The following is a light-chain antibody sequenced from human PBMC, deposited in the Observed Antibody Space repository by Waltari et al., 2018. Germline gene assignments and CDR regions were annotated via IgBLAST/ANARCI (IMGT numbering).Light chain of an antibody. J-gene: IGLJ3*02. CDR3: SSYRSSSTWV. Sequence: QSALTQPASVSGPPGQSITISCTGTSSDVGGYNYVSWYQQHPGKAPKLMIYDVTNRPSGVSNRFSGSKSGNTASLTISGLQAEDEADYYCSSYRSSSTWVFGGGTKLTVL. CDR2: DVT. CDR1: SSDVGGYNY. V-gene: IGLV2-14*03.